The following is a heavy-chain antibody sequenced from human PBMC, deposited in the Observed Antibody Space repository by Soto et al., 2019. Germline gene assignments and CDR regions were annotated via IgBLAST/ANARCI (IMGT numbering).Heavy chain of an antibody. CDR3: ARGSVWFGELGDDY. D-gene: IGHD3-10*01. CDR2: MNPNSGNT. CDR1: GYTFTSYD. Sequence: ASVKVSCKASGYTFTSYDINWVRQATGQGLEWMGWMNPNSGNTGYAQKFQGRVTMTRNTSISTAYMELSSLRSEDTAVYYCARGSVWFGELGDDYWGQGTLVTVSS. V-gene: IGHV1-8*01. J-gene: IGHJ4*02.